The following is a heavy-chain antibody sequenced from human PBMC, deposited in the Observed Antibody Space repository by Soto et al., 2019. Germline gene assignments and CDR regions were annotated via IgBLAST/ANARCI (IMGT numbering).Heavy chain of an antibody. CDR1: GFPFSDYE. CDR2: ISSGGSTI. J-gene: IGHJ4*02. CDR3: ARDRAAGGY. V-gene: IGHV3-48*03. Sequence: EVQLVESGGGLAQPGGSLRLSCVASGFPFSDYEMNWVRQAPGKGLEWVAYISSGGSTIHYADSVRGRFTVSRDNARNSLYLQMNTLSVEDPALYYCARDRAAGGYWGQGTLVTVSS. D-gene: IGHD6-13*01.